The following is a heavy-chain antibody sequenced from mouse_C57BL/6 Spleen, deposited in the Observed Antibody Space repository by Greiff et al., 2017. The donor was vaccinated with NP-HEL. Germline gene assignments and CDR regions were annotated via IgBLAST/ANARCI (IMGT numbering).Heavy chain of an antibody. CDR3: GRGRQLRLRSYAMDY. Sequence: EVQLQQSVAELVRPGASVKLSCTASGFNIKNTYMHWVKQRPEQGLEWIGRIDPANGNTKYASKFQGKATITADTSSNTAYLQLSSLTSEDTAIYYCGRGRQLRLRSYAMDYWGQGTSVTVSS. CDR2: IDPANGNT. V-gene: IGHV14-3*01. D-gene: IGHD3-2*02. J-gene: IGHJ4*01. CDR1: GFNIKNTY.